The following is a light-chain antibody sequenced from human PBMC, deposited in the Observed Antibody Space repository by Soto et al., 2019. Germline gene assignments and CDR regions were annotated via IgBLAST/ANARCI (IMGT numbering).Light chain of an antibody. V-gene: IGKV1D-12*01. J-gene: IGKJ5*01. Sequence: DIQMTQSPSSVSASVGDRVTISCQASQGISRSLAWYQQKPGKAPKLLIYAASGLQSGVPSRFSGSGFGTDFTLTISSLQPEDFATYYCQQSYSFPITFGQGTRLEIK. CDR3: QQSYSFPIT. CDR2: AAS. CDR1: QGISRS.